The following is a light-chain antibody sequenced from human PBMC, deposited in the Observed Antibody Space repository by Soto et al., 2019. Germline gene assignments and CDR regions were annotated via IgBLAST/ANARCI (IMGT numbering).Light chain of an antibody. Sequence: EIVLTQSPATLSLSPGERATLSCRASQSVSSYLAWYQQKPGQAPRLLIYDASNRATGIPARFSGSGSGTDFNLTISSLEPEDFAVYYCQQRSNWLIFGGGTKVEIK. CDR3: QQRSNWLI. V-gene: IGKV3-11*01. J-gene: IGKJ4*01. CDR2: DAS. CDR1: QSVSSY.